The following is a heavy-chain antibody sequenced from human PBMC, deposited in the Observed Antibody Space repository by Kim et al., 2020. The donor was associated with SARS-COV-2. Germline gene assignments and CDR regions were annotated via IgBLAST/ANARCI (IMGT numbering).Heavy chain of an antibody. CDR3: AKDMTYSSGWFDS. J-gene: IGHJ5*01. CDR2: ISGSAGST. D-gene: IGHD6-19*01. CDR1: GFTFSNYD. Sequence: GGSLRLSCTASGFTFSNYDMSWVRQAPGKGLEWVASISGSAGSTYYVDFVKGRFTISRDNSKNTLYVQMNTLRAEDTAMYYCAKDMTYSSGWFDSWGQGT. V-gene: IGHV3-23*01.